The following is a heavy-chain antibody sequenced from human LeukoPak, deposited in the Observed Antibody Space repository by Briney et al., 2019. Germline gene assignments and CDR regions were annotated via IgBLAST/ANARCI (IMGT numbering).Heavy chain of an antibody. CDR3: ARGNAGEYFDY. D-gene: IGHD3-10*01. Sequence: ASVKVSCKASGYTFTSYDINWVRQATGQGLEWMGIINPSGGSTSYAQKFQGRVTMTMDMSTSTVYMELSSLRSEDTAVYYCARGNAGEYFDYWGQGTLVTVSS. CDR1: GYTFTSYD. J-gene: IGHJ4*02. CDR2: INPSGGST. V-gene: IGHV1-46*01.